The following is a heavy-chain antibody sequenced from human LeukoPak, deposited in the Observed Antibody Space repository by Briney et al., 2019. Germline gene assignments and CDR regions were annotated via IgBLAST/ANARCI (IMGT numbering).Heavy chain of an antibody. CDR1: GYTFTSYA. D-gene: IGHD2-2*01. CDR2: INTNTGNP. Sequence: ASVKVSCKASGYTFTSYAINWVRQAPGQGLEWMGWINTNTGNPTYAQGFTGRFVFSLDTSVNTAYLQVSSLKTEDTAVYYCAKVQGYCSETSCYPDYWGQGTLVTVSS. CDR3: AKVQGYCSETSCYPDY. V-gene: IGHV7-4-1*02. J-gene: IGHJ4*02.